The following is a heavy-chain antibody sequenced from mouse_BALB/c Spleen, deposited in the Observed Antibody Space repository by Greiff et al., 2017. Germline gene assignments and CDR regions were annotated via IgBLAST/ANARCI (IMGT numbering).Heavy chain of an antibody. D-gene: IGHD1-1*01. CDR2: ISYDGSN. V-gene: IGHV3-6*02. J-gene: IGHJ1*01. CDR3: ASNYGSSYFYWYFDV. CDR1: GYSITSGYY. Sequence: EVKLVESGPGLVKPSQSLSLTCSVTGYSITSGYYWNWIRQFPGNKLEWMGYISYDGSNNYNPSLKNRISITRDTSKNQFFLKLNSVTTEDTATYYCASNYGSSYFYWYFDVWGAGTTVTVSS.